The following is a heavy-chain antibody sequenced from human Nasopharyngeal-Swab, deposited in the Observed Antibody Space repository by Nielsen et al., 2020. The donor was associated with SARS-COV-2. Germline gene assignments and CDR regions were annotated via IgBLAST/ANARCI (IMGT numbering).Heavy chain of an antibody. J-gene: IGHJ6*03. CDR2: IIPFCGTA. Sequence: SVTVYCKASGGSFSCYAISWVRQAPGQGIEWRGGIIPFCGTANYAQKFQGRVTITADKSTSTAYMELSSLRSEDTAVYYCAREESIRGYSGYDPYYMDVWGKGTTVTVSS. CDR3: AREESIRGYSGYDPYYMDV. D-gene: IGHD5-12*01. V-gene: IGHV1-69*06. CDR1: GGSFSCYA.